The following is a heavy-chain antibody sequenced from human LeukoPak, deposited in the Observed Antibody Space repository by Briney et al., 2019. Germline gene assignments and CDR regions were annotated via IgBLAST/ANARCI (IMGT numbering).Heavy chain of an antibody. CDR2: INPNGGGT. D-gene: IGHD2-15*01. V-gene: IGHV1-2*02. Sequence: ASVKVSCKTSGYSSTDYYMHWVRQAPGQGLEGMGWINPNGGGTSSAQKFQGRVTITRDTSITTVYMGLSWLTSDDTAIYYCARADRLHGGAYLIGPWGQGTLVTVSS. CDR1: GYSSTDYY. CDR3: ARADRLHGGAYLIGP. J-gene: IGHJ5*02.